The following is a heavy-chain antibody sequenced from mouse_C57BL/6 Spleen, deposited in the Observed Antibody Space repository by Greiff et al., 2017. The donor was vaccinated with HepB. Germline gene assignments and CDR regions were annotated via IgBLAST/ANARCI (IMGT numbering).Heavy chain of an antibody. Sequence: VHVKQSGPELVKPGASVKISCKASGYSFTGYYMHWVKQSSEKSLEWIGEINPSTGGTSYNQKFKGKATLTVDKSSSTAYMQLKSLTSEDSAVYYCARMVTEKGFDYWGQGTTLTVSS. D-gene: IGHD2-2*01. CDR2: INPSTGGT. V-gene: IGHV1-43*01. CDR1: GYSFTGYY. J-gene: IGHJ2*01. CDR3: ARMVTEKGFDY.